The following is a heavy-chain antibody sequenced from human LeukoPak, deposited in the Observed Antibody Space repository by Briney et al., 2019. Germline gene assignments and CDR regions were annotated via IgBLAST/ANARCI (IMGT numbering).Heavy chain of an antibody. D-gene: IGHD3-10*01. CDR3: ARSFGNYYGSGSISGFDY. V-gene: IGHV4-39*07. Sequence: PSETLSLTCTVSGGSISSSSYYWGWIRQPPGKGLEWIGSIYYSGSTYYNPSLKSRVTISVDTSKNQFSLKLSSVTAADTAVYYCARSFGNYYGSGSISGFDYWGQGTLVTVSS. J-gene: IGHJ4*02. CDR1: GGSISSSSYY. CDR2: IYYSGST.